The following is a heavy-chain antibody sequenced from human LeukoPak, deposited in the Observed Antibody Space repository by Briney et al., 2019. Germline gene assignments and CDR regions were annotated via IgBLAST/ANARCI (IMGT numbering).Heavy chain of an antibody. CDR2: LSGSGGST. D-gene: IGHD4/OR15-4a*01. V-gene: IGHV3-23*01. Sequence: PGGSLRPSCIASGFTFSSYAMGWVRQAPGKGLDWVSGLSGSGGSTDYADSVKGRFTVSRDNSKNTLFLQMNSLRAEDTAIYYCAKERDYGPADYWGQGTLVTVSS. CDR3: AKERDYGPADY. CDR1: GFTFSSYA. J-gene: IGHJ4*02.